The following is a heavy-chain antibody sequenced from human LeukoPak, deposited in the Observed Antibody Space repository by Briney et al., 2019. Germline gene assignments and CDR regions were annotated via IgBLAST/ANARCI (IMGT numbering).Heavy chain of an antibody. V-gene: IGHV3-23*01. J-gene: IGHJ6*03. CDR3: ARGYSSSSENYYYYMDV. D-gene: IGHD6-6*01. CDR1: GFTFSSYG. Sequence: GGTLRLSCAASGFTFSSYGMSWVRQAPGKGLEWVSAISGSGGSTYYADSVKGRFTISRDNSKNTLYLQMNSLRAEDTAVYYCARGYSSSSENYYYYMDVWGKGTTVTVSS. CDR2: ISGSGGST.